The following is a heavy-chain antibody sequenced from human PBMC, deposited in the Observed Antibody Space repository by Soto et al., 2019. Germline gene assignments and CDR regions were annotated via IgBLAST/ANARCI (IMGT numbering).Heavy chain of an antibody. Sequence: SESLSLTCAVSGYSISTGFNWGWSRQPPGKGGEWIGSIYHSGSTYYNLSLKGRVTISTDTSKHQISLKLSSVTAADTALYYCARDWASGFYQLDAWGQGTLVTVSS. CDR2: IYHSGST. D-gene: IGHD2-2*01. CDR1: GYSISTGFN. V-gene: IGHV4-38-2*02. J-gene: IGHJ5*02. CDR3: ARDWASGFYQLDA.